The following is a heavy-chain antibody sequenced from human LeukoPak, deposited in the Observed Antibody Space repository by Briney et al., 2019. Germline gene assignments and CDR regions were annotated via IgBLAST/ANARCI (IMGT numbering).Heavy chain of an antibody. CDR3: ARVPTMFGVVITGRYGMDV. CDR1: GYTFASYG. J-gene: IGHJ6*02. D-gene: IGHD3-3*01. V-gene: IGHV1-18*01. Sequence: SVKVSCTASGYTFASYGISWVRQAPGQGLEWMGWISAYNGNTNYAQTLQGRVTMTTDTSTSTAYTELRSLRSDDTAVYNCARVPTMFGVVITGRYGMDVWGQGNTVTVSS. CDR2: ISAYNGNT.